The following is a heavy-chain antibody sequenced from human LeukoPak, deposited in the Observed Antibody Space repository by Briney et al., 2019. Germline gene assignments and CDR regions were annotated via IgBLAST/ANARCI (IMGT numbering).Heavy chain of an antibody. CDR2: INPNSGGT. D-gene: IGHD1-26*01. CDR3: ARELDSGSYYFDY. CDR1: GYTFSGFY. Sequence: GASVKVSCKASGYTFSGFYIHWVRQAPGQGLEWMGWINPNSGGTNYAQKFQGRVTMTRDTSISTAYMELSRLRSDDTAVYYCARELDSGSYYFDYWGQGTLVTVSS. V-gene: IGHV1-2*02. J-gene: IGHJ4*02.